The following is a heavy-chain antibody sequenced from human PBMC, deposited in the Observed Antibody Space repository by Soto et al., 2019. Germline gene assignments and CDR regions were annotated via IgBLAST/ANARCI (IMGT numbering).Heavy chain of an antibody. Sequence: ASVKVSCKASGYTFTSYAIDWVRQAPGQRLEWMGWINAGNGNTKYSQKFQGRVTITRDTSASTAYMELSSLRSEDTAVNYCARGCPLWFDPWAQGTLVNVSS. CDR3: ARGCPLWFDP. J-gene: IGHJ5*02. CDR2: INAGNGNT. V-gene: IGHV1-3*01. CDR1: GYTFTSYA.